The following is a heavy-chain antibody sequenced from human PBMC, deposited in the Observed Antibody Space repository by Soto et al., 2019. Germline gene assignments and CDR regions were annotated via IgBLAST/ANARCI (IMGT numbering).Heavy chain of an antibody. CDR1: GYTFSNSW. J-gene: IGHJ4*02. D-gene: IGHD3-22*01. CDR3: ARHPSYWFDNSDYYYGFDY. V-gene: IGHV5-51*01. Sequence: GESLKISCRGFGYTFSNSWIAWVRQVPGKGLEWLGIIFPGDSDTRYSPSFEGQVTISADKSISTAYLQWSSLKASDTAMYYCARHPSYWFDNSDYYYGFDYWGQGTQVTVSS. CDR2: IFPGDSDT.